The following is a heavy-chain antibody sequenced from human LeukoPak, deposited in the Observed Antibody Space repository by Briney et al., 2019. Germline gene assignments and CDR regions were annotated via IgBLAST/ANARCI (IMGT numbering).Heavy chain of an antibody. D-gene: IGHD3-3*01. CDR1: GYTLTELS. CDR2: FDPEDGET. J-gene: IGHJ4*02. V-gene: IGHV1-24*01. CDR3: ATESDYDFWSGYWNFDY. Sequence: ASVKVSCKVSGYTLTELSMHWVRQAPGKGLEWMGGFDPEDGETIYAQKFRGRVTMTEDTSTDTAYMELSSLRSEDTAVYYCATESDYDFWSGYWNFDYWGQGTLVTVSS.